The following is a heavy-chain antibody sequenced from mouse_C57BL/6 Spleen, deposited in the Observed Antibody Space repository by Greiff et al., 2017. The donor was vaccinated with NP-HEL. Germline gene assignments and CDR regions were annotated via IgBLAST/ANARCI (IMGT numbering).Heavy chain of an antibody. V-gene: IGHV5-6*02. CDR2: ISSGGSYT. D-gene: IGHD2-3*01. CDR1: GFTFSSYG. J-gene: IGHJ2*01. Sequence: DVKLVESGGDLVKPGGSLKLSCAASGFTFSSYGMSWVRQTPDKRLEWVATISSGGSYTYYPDSVKGRFTISRDNAKNTLYLQMSSLKSEDTAMYYCARDYDGYYGDYWGQGTTLTVSS. CDR3: ARDYDGYYGDY.